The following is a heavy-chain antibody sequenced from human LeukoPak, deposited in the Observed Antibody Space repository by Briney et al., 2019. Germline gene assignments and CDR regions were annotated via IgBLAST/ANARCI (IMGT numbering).Heavy chain of an antibody. CDR2: ISYDGSNK. D-gene: IGHD6-6*01. CDR3: ATLRGVYSSSSGSY. J-gene: IGHJ4*02. V-gene: IGHV3-30-3*01. Sequence: GGSLRLSCSASGFRFSAYAMHWVRQAPGKGLEWVAVISYDGSNKYYADSVKGRFTISRDNSKNTLYLQMNSLRAEDTAVYYCATLRGVYSSSSGSYWGQGTLVTVSS. CDR1: GFRFSAYA.